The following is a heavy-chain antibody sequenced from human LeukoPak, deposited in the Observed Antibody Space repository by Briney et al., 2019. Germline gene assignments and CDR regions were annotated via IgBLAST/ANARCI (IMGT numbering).Heavy chain of an antibody. J-gene: IGHJ4*02. D-gene: IGHD5-18*01. V-gene: IGHV4-4*02. CDR3: ARIRDTKKYYFDY. Sequence: PSETLSLTCAVSGGSISSSNWWSWVRQPPGKGLEWIGEIYHSGSTNYNPSLRSRVTISVDKSKNQFSLKLSSVTAADTAVYYCARIRDTKKYYFDYWGQGTLVTVSS. CDR2: IYHSGST. CDR1: GGSISSSNW.